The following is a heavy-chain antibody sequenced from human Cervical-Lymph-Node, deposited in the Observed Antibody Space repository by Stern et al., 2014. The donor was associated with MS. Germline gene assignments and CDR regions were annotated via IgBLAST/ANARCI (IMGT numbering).Heavy chain of an antibody. CDR3: ARGAGWFDP. V-gene: IGHV4-59*01. Sequence: QVQLQESGPGMVKPSETLSLTCTVSGGSISSYYWSWIRQPPGKGLEWIGYIYYSGSTNYNPSLKSRVTISVDTTKNQSSLKPSSVTAADTAVYYCARGAGWFDPWGQGTLVTVSS. J-gene: IGHJ5*02. CDR1: GGSISSYY. CDR2: IYYSGST.